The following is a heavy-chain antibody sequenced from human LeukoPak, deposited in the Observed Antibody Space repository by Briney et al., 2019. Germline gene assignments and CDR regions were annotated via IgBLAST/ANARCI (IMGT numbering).Heavy chain of an antibody. CDR1: GYTFTSYG. CDR2: INTNTGNP. CDR3: ARAVTYYDYVWGSYRLLGLDY. D-gene: IGHD3-16*02. V-gene: IGHV7-4-1*02. J-gene: IGHJ4*02. Sequence: ASVKVSCKASGYTFTSYGISWVRQAPGQGLEWMGWINTNTGNPTYAQGFTGRVVFSLDTSVSTAYLQISSLKAEDTAVYYCARAVTYYDYVWGSYRLLGLDYWGQGTLVTVSS.